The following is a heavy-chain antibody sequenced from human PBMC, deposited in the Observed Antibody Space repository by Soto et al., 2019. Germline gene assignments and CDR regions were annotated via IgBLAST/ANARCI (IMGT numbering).Heavy chain of an antibody. CDR3: ARVDTAMNEGYYFDY. Sequence: SVNVSCNASGYTFTSYGISWVRQAPGQGLEWMGWISAYNGNTNYAQKLQGRVTMTTDTSTSTAYMELRSLRSDDTAVYYCARVDTAMNEGYYFDYWGQGTLVTVSS. CDR1: GYTFTSYG. D-gene: IGHD5-18*01. CDR2: ISAYNGNT. V-gene: IGHV1-18*01. J-gene: IGHJ4*02.